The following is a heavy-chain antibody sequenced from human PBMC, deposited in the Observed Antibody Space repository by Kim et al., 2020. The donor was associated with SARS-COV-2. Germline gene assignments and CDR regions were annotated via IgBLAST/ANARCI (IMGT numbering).Heavy chain of an antibody. CDR3: ARLMVTRSYGMDV. Sequence: ASVKVSCKASGYTFTGYYMHWVRQAPGQGLEWMGWINPNSGGTNYAQKFQGRVTMTRDTSISTAYMELSRLRSDDTAVYYCARLMVTRSYGMDVWGQGTTVTVSS. D-gene: IGHD2-21*02. V-gene: IGHV1-2*02. CDR1: GYTFTGYY. CDR2: INPNSGGT. J-gene: IGHJ6*02.